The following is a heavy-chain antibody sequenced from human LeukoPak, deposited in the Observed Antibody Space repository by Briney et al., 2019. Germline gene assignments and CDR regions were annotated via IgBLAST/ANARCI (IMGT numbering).Heavy chain of an antibody. D-gene: IGHD5-24*01. CDR1: GFTFRSYA. CDR2: ISYDGSNK. Sequence: GGSLRLSCAASGFTFRSYAMHWVRQAPGKGLEWVAVISYDGSNKYYADSVKGRFTISRDNSKNTLYLQMNSLRAEDTAVYYCARAPQLATIHYYYYYYMDVWGKGTTVTVSS. CDR3: ARAPQLATIHYYYYYYMDV. J-gene: IGHJ6*03. V-gene: IGHV3-30*04.